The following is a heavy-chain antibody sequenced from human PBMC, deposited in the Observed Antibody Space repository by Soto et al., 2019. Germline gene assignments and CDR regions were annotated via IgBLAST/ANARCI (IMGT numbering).Heavy chain of an antibody. J-gene: IGHJ4*02. CDR3: ARESGLGVAAAGMVNFLDY. V-gene: IGHV1-18*01. D-gene: IGHD6-13*01. Sequence: QVQLVQSGAEVKKPGASVKVSCKASGYTFTSYGISWVRQAPGQGLEWMGWISAYNGNTNYAQKLQDRVTMTTDTSTSTAYMELRRLRSDATAVYYCARESGLGVAAAGMVNFLDYWGQGTLVTVSS. CDR1: GYTFTSYG. CDR2: ISAYNGNT.